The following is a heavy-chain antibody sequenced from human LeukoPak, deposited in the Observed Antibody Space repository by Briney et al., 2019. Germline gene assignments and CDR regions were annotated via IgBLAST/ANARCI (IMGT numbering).Heavy chain of an antibody. D-gene: IGHD2-2*01. J-gene: IGHJ4*02. Sequence: GGSLRLSCAASGFTFSSYAMSWVRQAPGKGLEWVSAISGSGGSTYYAGSVKGRFTISRDNSKNTLYLQMNSLRAEDTAVYYCNLDQLFNRRVDYWGQGTLVTVSS. CDR2: ISGSGGST. V-gene: IGHV3-23*01. CDR3: NLDQLFNRRVDY. CDR1: GFTFSSYA.